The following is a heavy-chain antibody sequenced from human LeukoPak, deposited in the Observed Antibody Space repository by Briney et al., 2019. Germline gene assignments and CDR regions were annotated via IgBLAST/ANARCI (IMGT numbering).Heavy chain of an antibody. CDR3: ARADYDWDAFDI. V-gene: IGHV4-39*07. Sequence: PSETLSFTCTVSGGSISSSSYYWGWIRQPPGKGLEWIGSIYYSGSTYYNPSLKSRVTISVDTSKNQFSLKLSSVTAADTAVYYCARADYDWDAFDIWGQGTMVTVSS. CDR2: IYYSGST. D-gene: IGHD3-22*01. CDR1: GGSISSSSYY. J-gene: IGHJ3*02.